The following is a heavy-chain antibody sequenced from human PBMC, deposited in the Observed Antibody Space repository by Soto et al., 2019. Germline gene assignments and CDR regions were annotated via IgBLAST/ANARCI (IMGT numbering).Heavy chain of an antibody. V-gene: IGHV3-33*01. J-gene: IGHJ3*02. CDR3: ASDNPGELSPRAFDI. CDR1: GFTFSSYG. D-gene: IGHD3-16*02. Sequence: QVQLVESGGGVVQPGRSLRLSCAASGFTFSSYGMHWVRQAPVKGLEWVAVIWYDGSNKYYADCVKARFTISRDNSKNKLYLQMNSLRAEDTAVYYCASDNPGELSPRAFDIWGQGTMVTVSS. CDR2: IWYDGSNK.